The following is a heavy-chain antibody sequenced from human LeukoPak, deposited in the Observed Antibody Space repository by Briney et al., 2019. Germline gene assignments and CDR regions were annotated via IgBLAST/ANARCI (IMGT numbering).Heavy chain of an antibody. CDR1: GGSISSYY. CDR2: IYTSGST. J-gene: IGHJ4*02. V-gene: IGHV4-4*07. D-gene: IGHD6-13*01. CDR3: ARAIRGVSAAGPYYFDY. Sequence: PSETLSLTCTGSGGSISSYYWSWIRQPAGKGLEGIGRIYTSGSTNYNPSLKSRVTMSVDTSKNQFSLKLSSVTAADTAVYYCARAIRGVSAAGPYYFDYWGQGTLVTVSS.